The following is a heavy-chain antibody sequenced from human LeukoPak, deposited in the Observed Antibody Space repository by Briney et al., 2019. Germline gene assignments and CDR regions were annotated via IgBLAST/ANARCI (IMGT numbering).Heavy chain of an antibody. J-gene: IGHJ6*03. CDR1: GFTFDDYG. D-gene: IGHD6-6*01. V-gene: IGHV3-20*04. Sequence: GGSLRLSCAASGFTFDDYGMSWVRQVPGKGLEWVSGINWNGGSTGYADSVKGRFTISRDNAKNSLYLQMNSLRAEDTALYYCATGARLGYYYYYMDVWGKGTTVTVSS. CDR3: ATGARLGYYYYYMDV. CDR2: INWNGGST.